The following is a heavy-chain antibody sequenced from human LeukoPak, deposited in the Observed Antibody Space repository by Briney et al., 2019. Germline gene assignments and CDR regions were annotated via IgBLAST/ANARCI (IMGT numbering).Heavy chain of an antibody. CDR1: GGTFSSYA. J-gene: IGHJ6*02. CDR3: ARGSTCSGGSCYVEPNYYYYGMDV. D-gene: IGHD2-15*01. CDR2: IIPIFGTA. Sequence: SVKVSCKASGGTFSSYAISWVRQAPGQGLEWMGGIIPIFGTANYAQKFQGRVTITADESTSTAHMELSSLRSEDTAVYYCARGSTCSGGSCYVEPNYYYYGMDVWGQGTTVTVSS. V-gene: IGHV1-69*13.